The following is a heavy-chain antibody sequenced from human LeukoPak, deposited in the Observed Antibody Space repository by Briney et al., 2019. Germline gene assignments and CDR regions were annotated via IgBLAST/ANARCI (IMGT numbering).Heavy chain of an antibody. CDR1: GFTFSSYA. J-gene: IGHJ3*02. CDR3: ARNYGDYLVFGAFDI. Sequence: GGSLRLSCAASGFTFSSYAMHWVRQAPGKGLEWVAVISYDGSNKYYADSVKGRFTISRDNSKNTLYLQMNSLRAEDTAVYYCARNYGDYLVFGAFDIWGQGTMVTVSS. D-gene: IGHD4-17*01. V-gene: IGHV3-30*04. CDR2: ISYDGSNK.